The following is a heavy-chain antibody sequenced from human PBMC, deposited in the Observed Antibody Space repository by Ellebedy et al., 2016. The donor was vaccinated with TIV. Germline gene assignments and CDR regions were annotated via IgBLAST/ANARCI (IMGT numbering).Heavy chain of an antibody. CDR3: AAQSRDYVWDGDH. J-gene: IGHJ4*02. CDR2: IYYGGPT. CDR1: GGSISSSTYY. Sequence: SETLSLTCTVSGGSISSSTYYWGWIRQPPGKGLEWLGSIYYGGPTYYNPSLRSRLSISLETSKKQFSLKMNTLTAADTAVYFCAAQSRDYVWDGDHWGQGTLVTVSS. V-gene: IGHV4-39*07. D-gene: IGHD3-16*01.